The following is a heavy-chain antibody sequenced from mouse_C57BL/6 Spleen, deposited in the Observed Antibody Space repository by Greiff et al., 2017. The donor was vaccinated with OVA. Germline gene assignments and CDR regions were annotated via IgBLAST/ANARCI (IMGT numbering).Heavy chain of an antibody. Sequence: VQLQQPGAELVKPGASVKLSCKASGYTFTSYWMQWVKQRPGQGLEWIGALDPSDSYTNSNQKFKGKATLTVDTSSSTAYMQLSSLTSEDSAVYYCARGRGEVDYWGQGTTLTVSS. J-gene: IGHJ2*01. CDR1: GYTFTSYW. CDR3: ARGRGEVDY. CDR2: LDPSDSYT. D-gene: IGHD1-3*01. V-gene: IGHV1-50*01.